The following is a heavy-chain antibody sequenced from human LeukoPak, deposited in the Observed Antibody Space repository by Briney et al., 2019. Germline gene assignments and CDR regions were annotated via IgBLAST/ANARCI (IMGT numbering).Heavy chain of an antibody. V-gene: IGHV3-30-3*01. CDR1: GFTFSNYA. Sequence: GGSLRLSCAASGFTFSNYAMHWVRQAPGKGLEWVAVISYDGSNKYYADSVKGRFTISRDNSKNTLYLQMNSLRAEDTAVYYCAREPYSSGWYFSYYFDYWGQGTLVTASS. J-gene: IGHJ4*02. D-gene: IGHD6-19*01. CDR2: ISYDGSNK. CDR3: AREPYSSGWYFSYYFDY.